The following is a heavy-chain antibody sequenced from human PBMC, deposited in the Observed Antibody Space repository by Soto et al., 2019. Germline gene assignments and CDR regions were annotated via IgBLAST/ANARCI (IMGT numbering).Heavy chain of an antibody. D-gene: IGHD1-1*01. CDR1: GYPITSYC. J-gene: IGHJ6*02. CDR3: ARLQTHYYCYYGMDA. Sequence: PGESLTISCNVSGYPITSYCFGWMRHLPGKGLEWMGIIYPGDSDTRYSPSFQGQVTISADKSISTAYLQWSSLKASDTAMDYCARLQTHYYCYYGMDAWGQGTKVTVSS. V-gene: IGHV5-51*01. CDR2: IYPGDSDT.